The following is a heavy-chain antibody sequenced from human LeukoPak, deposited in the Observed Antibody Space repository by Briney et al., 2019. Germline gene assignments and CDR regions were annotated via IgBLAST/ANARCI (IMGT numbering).Heavy chain of an antibody. J-gene: IGHJ6*03. Sequence: ASVNVSCKASGYTFTSYGISWVRQAPGQGLEWMGWISAYNGNTNFAQKLQGRVTMTTDTSTSTAYMELRSLRSDDTAVYYCARVYNTYYDFWSGHIYYMDVWGKGTTVTVSS. D-gene: IGHD3-3*01. CDR3: ARVYNTYYDFWSGHIYYMDV. CDR1: GYTFTSYG. V-gene: IGHV1-18*01. CDR2: ISAYNGNT.